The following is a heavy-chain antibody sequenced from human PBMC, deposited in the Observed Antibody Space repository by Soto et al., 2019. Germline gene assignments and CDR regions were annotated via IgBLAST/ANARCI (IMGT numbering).Heavy chain of an antibody. V-gene: IGHV1-8*01. CDR3: ARVGSYDFWSGYLNPYYYYYGMDV. D-gene: IGHD3-3*01. J-gene: IGHJ6*02. CDR1: GYTFTSYD. CDR2: MNPNSGNT. Sequence: ASVKVSCKASGYTFTSYDINWVRQATGQGLEWVGWMNPNSGNTGYAQKFQGRVTMTRNTSISTAYMELSSLRSEDTAVYYCARVGSYDFWSGYLNPYYYYYGMDVWGQGTTVTVSS.